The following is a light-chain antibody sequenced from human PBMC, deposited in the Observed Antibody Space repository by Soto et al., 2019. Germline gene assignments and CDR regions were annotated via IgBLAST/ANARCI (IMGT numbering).Light chain of an antibody. Sequence: QSALTQPASVSGSPGQSITISCTGTSSDVGGYNYVSWYQQHPDKAPKLVIYEVSNRPSGVSNRFPGSKSGNTASLTISGPQAGDEAYLYCSPYTINTTRVFGGGTKVTVL. CDR2: EVS. CDR3: SPYTINTTRV. V-gene: IGLV2-14*01. J-gene: IGLJ3*02. CDR1: SSDVGGYNY.